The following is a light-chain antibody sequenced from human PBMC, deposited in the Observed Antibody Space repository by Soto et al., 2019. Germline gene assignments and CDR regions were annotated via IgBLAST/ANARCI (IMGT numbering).Light chain of an antibody. CDR2: DAS. Sequence: DIQMTQSPFTLSASIGDTVTITCGASQGISKWLAWHQQKPGKAPKLLIYDASNLESGVPSRFRGSGSGTEFTVTISGLQADDFATYYCQQYQSYSPWTFGQGTKVEMK. J-gene: IGKJ1*01. V-gene: IGKV1-5*01. CDR1: QGISKW. CDR3: QQYQSYSPWT.